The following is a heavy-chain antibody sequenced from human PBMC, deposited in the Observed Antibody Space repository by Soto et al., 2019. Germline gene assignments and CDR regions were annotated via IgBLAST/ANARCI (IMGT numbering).Heavy chain of an antibody. D-gene: IGHD2-21*02. CDR2: IYYSGST. Sequence: QVQLQESGPGLVKPSQTLSLTCTVSGGSISSGDYYWSWIRQPPGKGLEWIGYIYYSGSTYYNPSLKSGVTRSVDTSKNQCSRKLSSVTAADTAVYYCAREGMTSYGMDVWGQGTTVTVSS. V-gene: IGHV4-30-4*01. CDR1: GGSISSGDYY. J-gene: IGHJ6*02. CDR3: AREGMTSYGMDV.